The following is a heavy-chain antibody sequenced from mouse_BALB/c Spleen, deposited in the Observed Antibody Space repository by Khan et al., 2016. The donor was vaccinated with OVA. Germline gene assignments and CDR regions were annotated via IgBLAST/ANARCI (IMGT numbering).Heavy chain of an antibody. CDR1: GYTFTTYY. J-gene: IGHJ2*01. Sequence: QVQLKQSGAELAKPGASVKMSCKASGYTFTTYYMHWVKQRPGQGLEWIGYINPTSGYTDYNEKFKDRATLSADKSSSTAYMQLSSLSSEDSAVCYCTRDRIDYWGQGTTLTVSS. CDR2: INPTSGYT. V-gene: IGHV1-4*01. CDR3: TRDRIDY.